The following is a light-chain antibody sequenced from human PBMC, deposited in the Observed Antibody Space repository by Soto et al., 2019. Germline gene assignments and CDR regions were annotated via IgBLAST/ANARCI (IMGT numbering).Light chain of an antibody. CDR1: QTIGSW. Sequence: DIQMTQSPSTLSASVGDRVTITCRASQTIGSWLAWYQQKPGKAPKLLIYDASSLQSGVPSRFSGRGSGTEFTLTISSLQPDDFATYYCQQSYSTPHTFGQGTRLEIK. CDR3: QQSYSTPHT. J-gene: IGKJ5*01. V-gene: IGKV1-5*01. CDR2: DAS.